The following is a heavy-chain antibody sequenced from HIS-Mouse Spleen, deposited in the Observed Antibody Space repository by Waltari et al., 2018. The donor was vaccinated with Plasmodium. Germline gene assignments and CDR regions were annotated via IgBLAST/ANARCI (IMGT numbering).Heavy chain of an antibody. CDR2: INPNSGGT. V-gene: IGHV1-2*02. Sequence: QVQLVQSGAEVKKPGASVKVSCTASGYSFTGLFMHWVRKATGQGHEWMGWINPNSGGTNYAQRFQGRVTMTRDTSISTAYMELSRLRSDDTAVYYCARDPKQLGSAFDIWGQGTMVTVSS. CDR1: GYSFTGLF. J-gene: IGHJ3*02. D-gene: IGHD7-27*01. CDR3: ARDPKQLGSAFDI.